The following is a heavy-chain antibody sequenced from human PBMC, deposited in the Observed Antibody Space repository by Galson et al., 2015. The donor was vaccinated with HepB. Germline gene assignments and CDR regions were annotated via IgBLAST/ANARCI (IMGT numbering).Heavy chain of an antibody. D-gene: IGHD6-6*01. V-gene: IGHV1-2*02. Sequence: SVKVSCKASGYTFTGYYMHWVRQAPGQGLEWMGWINPNSGGTNYAQKFQGRVTMTRDTSISTAYMELSRLRSDDTAVYYCARARAIWEQLVPVGYWGQGTLVTVSS. CDR3: ARARAIWEQLVPVGY. CDR1: GYTFTGYY. CDR2: INPNSGGT. J-gene: IGHJ4*02.